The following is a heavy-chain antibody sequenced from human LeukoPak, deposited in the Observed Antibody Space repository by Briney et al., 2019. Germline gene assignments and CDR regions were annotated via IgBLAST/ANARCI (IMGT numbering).Heavy chain of an antibody. CDR3: AILQVAGTDFDY. CDR1: GFTFSSYA. CDR2: ISYDGSNK. J-gene: IGHJ4*02. Sequence: PGGSLRLSCAASGFTFSSYAMHWVRQAPGKGLEWVAVISYDGSNKYYADSVKGRFTISRDNSKNTLYLQMNSLRAEDTAVDYCAILQVAGTDFDYWGQGTLVTVSS. D-gene: IGHD6-19*01. V-gene: IGHV3-30-3*01.